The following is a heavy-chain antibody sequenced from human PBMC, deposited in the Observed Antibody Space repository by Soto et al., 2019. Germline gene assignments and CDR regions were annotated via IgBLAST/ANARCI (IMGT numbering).Heavy chain of an antibody. CDR1: XYTFTXXX. D-gene: IGHD6-13*01. J-gene: IGHJ4*02. Sequence: QVQLVQSGAEVKKPGASVKVSCXXXXYTFTXXXXXXXXXXXXXXXXWMGIINPSGGSTSYAQKFQGRVTMTRDTSTSTVYMELSSLRSEDTAVYYCARDRIAAAGTDFDYWGQGTLVTVSS. CDR2: INPSGGST. V-gene: IGHV1-46*01. CDR3: ARDRIAAAGTDFDY.